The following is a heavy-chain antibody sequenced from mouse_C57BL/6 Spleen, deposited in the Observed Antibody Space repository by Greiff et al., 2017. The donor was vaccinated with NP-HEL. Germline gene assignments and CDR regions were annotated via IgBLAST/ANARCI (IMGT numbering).Heavy chain of an antibody. D-gene: IGHD1-1*01. CDR3: AKPLFITTVGYYFDY. Sequence: QVQLQQSGPELVKPGASVKISCKASGYSFTSYYIHWVKQRPGQGLEWIGWIYPGSGNTKYNEKFKGKATLTADTSSSTAYMQLSSLTSEDSAVYYCAKPLFITTVGYYFDYWGQGTTLTVSS. CDR2: IYPGSGNT. V-gene: IGHV1-66*01. J-gene: IGHJ2*01. CDR1: GYSFTSYY.